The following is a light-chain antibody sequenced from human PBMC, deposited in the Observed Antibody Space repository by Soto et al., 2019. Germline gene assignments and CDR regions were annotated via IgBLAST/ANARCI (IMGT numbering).Light chain of an antibody. CDR1: QSISNY. Sequence: DIQMTQSPSSLSASVGDRVTITCRASQSISNYLNWYQQKPGKAPKLLIYAASSLQGDVPSRFSGSGSGTDFTLTISRLQPDDFATYYCQQSYSTPLTFGPGNKVDIK. CDR3: QQSYSTPLT. CDR2: AAS. V-gene: IGKV1-39*01. J-gene: IGKJ3*01.